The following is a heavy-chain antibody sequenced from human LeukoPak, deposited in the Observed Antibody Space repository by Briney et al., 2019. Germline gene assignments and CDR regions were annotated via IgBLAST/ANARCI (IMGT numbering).Heavy chain of an antibody. CDR1: GFTFNRYW. CDR2: VNRDGNEK. Sequence: GGSLRLSCVASGFTFNRYWMIWVRQAPGKGLEWVANVNRDGNEKHYVDSVEGRFTISRDSAKNSLYLQMNSLRNEDAAVYYCVRDDGNRTGSTYFDAFDIWGRGTLVTVSS. J-gene: IGHJ3*02. D-gene: IGHD3-9*01. V-gene: IGHV3-7*03. CDR3: VRDDGNRTGSTYFDAFDI.